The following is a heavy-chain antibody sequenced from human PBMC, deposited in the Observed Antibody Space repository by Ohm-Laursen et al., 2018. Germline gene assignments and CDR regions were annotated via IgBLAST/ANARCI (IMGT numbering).Heavy chain of an antibody. CDR2: ISGSGGST. CDR3: AKARYYYDSSGHFDY. V-gene: IGHV3-23*01. D-gene: IGHD3-22*01. Sequence: SLRLSCAASGFTFSNYAMSWVRQAPGKGLEWVSAISGSGGSTYYADSVKGRFTISRDNSKNTLYLQMNSLRAEDTAVYYCAKARYYYDSSGHFDYWGQGTLVTVSS. CDR1: GFTFSNYA. J-gene: IGHJ4*02.